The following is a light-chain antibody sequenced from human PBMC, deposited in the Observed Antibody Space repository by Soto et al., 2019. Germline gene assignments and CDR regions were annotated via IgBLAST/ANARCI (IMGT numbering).Light chain of an antibody. CDR2: GAS. V-gene: IGKV3-15*01. CDR1: QSVSSN. J-gene: IGKJ4*01. Sequence: EIVMTQSPATLSVSPGERATLSCRASQSVSSNLAWYQQKPGQAPRLLIYGASTRATGIPARFSGSGSGTEVALTISSLQSEDLAVYDCQQYNSWPPLTFGGGTKVEIK. CDR3: QQYNSWPPLT.